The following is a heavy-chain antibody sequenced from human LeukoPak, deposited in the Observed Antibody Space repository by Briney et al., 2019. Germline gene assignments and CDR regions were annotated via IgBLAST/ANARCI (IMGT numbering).Heavy chain of an antibody. CDR2: ISWNSGTI. CDR1: GITFDDYA. Sequence: GRSLRLSCAASGITFDDYAMHWVRQAPGKGLEWVSGISWNSGTIGYADSVKGRFTISRDNAKNALYLQMNSLRAEDTALYYCAKDKREVAYSSSSGLDYWGQGTLVTVSS. D-gene: IGHD6-6*01. CDR3: AKDKREVAYSSSSGLDY. V-gene: IGHV3-9*01. J-gene: IGHJ4*02.